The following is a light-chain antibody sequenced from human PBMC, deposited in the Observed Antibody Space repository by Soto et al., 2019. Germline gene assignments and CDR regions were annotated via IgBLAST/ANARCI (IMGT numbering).Light chain of an antibody. J-gene: IGLJ2*01. CDR3: QSYDNNIHVI. Sequence: NFMLTQPHSVSESRGKTVTISCTRSSGSIASNYVQWYRQRPGSAPITVIYDDNQRPSGVPVRFSGSIDRSSNSASLTISGLKTEDEADYFCQSYDNNIHVIFGGGTKVTVL. CDR2: DDN. V-gene: IGLV6-57*04. CDR1: SGSIASNY.